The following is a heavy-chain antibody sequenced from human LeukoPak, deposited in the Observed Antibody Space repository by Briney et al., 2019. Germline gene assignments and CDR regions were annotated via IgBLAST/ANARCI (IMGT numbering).Heavy chain of an antibody. D-gene: IGHD6-13*01. CDR2: IYTSGST. V-gene: IGHV4-61*02. Sequence: SETLSLTCTVSGGSISSGSYYWSWIRQPAGKGLEWIGRIYTSGSTNYNPSLKSRFTISVDTSKNQFSLKLSSVTPADTAVYYCARVAAAGYYYYYYMDVWGKGTTVTVSS. CDR3: ARVAAAGYYYYYYMDV. CDR1: GGSISSGSYY. J-gene: IGHJ6*03.